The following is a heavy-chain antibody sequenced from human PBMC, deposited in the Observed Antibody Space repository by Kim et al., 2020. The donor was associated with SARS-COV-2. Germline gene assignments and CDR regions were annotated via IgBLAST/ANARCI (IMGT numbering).Heavy chain of an antibody. D-gene: IGHD2-15*01. CDR3: ATARADNIGNYYFDY. CDR1: GFTLPELS. Sequence: ASVKVSCKVSGFTLPELSIHWVRQAPGEGLEWMGGLDLEDGEIKYAQKFQGRVTMTEDTTTDSAYMEMSSLRSEDTAVYFCATARADNIGNYYFDYWGQGTLVTVSS. V-gene: IGHV1-24*01. CDR2: LDLEDGEI. J-gene: IGHJ4*02.